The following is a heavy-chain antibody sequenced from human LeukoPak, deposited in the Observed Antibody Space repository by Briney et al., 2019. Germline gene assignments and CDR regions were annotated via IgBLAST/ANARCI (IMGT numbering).Heavy chain of an antibody. CDR1: GFTFGDYA. V-gene: IGHV3-49*03. CDR3: TRGGSVPAATLYYYYYYMDV. CDR2: IRSKAYGGTT. Sequence: PGRSLRLSCTASGFTFGDYAMSWFRQAPGKGLEWVGFIRSKAYGGTTEYAASVKGRFTISRDDSKSIAYLQMNSLKTEDTAVYYCTRGGSVPAATLYYYYYYMDVWGKGTTVTVSS. J-gene: IGHJ6*03. D-gene: IGHD2-2*01.